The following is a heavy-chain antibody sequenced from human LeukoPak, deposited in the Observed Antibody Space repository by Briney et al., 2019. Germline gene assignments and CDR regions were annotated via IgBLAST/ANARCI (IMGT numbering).Heavy chain of an antibody. D-gene: IGHD3-22*01. CDR2: IKSDGTST. V-gene: IGHV3-74*01. CDR3: AGGYDSRY. J-gene: IGHJ1*01. CDR1: GFTFSTHW. Sequence: GGSLRLSCAASGFTFSTHWMQWVRQAPGKGLAWVSRIKSDGTSTGYADSVKGRFTISRDNAKNTLYLQMNSLRDEDTAVYHCAGGYDSRYWGQGTLVTVSS.